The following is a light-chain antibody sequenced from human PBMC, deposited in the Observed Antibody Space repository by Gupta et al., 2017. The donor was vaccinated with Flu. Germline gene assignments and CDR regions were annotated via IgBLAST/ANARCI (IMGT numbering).Light chain of an antibody. Sequence: GDRVTITCRASQDIGSYLAWYQQKSGQRPKLLIYAASSTQSGVPSRFSASGFGTVFTLTISNLQPEDVATYYCQKYNSAPPAFGGGTKVGIK. CDR3: QKYNSAPPA. V-gene: IGKV1-27*01. CDR2: AAS. CDR1: QDIGSY. J-gene: IGKJ4*01.